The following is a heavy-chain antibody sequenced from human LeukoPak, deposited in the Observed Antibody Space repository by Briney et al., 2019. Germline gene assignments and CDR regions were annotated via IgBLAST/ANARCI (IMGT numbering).Heavy chain of an antibody. D-gene: IGHD3-3*01. Sequence: ASVKVSCKASGYTFTSYDINWVRQATGQGLEWMGWMNPNSGNTGYAQKFQGRVTMTRNTSISTAYMELSSLRSEDTVVYYCARTFWPPNWFDPWGQGTLVTVSS. CDR3: ARTFWPPNWFDP. J-gene: IGHJ5*02. V-gene: IGHV1-8*01. CDR1: GYTFTSYD. CDR2: MNPNSGNT.